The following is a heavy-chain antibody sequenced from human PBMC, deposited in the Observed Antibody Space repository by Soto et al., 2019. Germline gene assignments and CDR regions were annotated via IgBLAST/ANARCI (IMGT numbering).Heavy chain of an antibody. CDR1: GGSMIAYY. Sequence: QVQLQESGPRLVKPSETLSLTCTFSGGSMIAYYWNWMRQPPGKGLQWIGYTYYSGSTTYNPSLKSRVTISVDSSKNQFSLKLDSVTPADTAVYYCARVRGTAGKRYFDYWGPGTLVTVSS. D-gene: IGHD6-13*01. V-gene: IGHV4-59*01. J-gene: IGHJ4*02. CDR2: TYYSGST. CDR3: ARVRGTAGKRYFDY.